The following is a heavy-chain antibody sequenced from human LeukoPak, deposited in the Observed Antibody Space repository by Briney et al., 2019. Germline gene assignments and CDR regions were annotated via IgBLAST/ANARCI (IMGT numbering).Heavy chain of an antibody. V-gene: IGHV1-69*04. D-gene: IGHD4-17*01. CDR1: GGTFSSYA. CDR3: AREGGAVTPAY. J-gene: IGHJ4*02. Sequence: SVKVSCKASGGTFSSYAISWVRQAPGQGLEWMGRIIPILGIANYAQKFQGRVTINADKSTSTAYMELSSLRSEDTAVYYCAREGGAVTPAYWGQGTLVTVSS. CDR2: IIPILGIA.